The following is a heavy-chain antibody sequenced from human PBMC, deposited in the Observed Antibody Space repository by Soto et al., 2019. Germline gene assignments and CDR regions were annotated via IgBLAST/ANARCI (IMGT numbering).Heavy chain of an antibody. Sequence: QVQLVQSGAEVKKPGASVKVSCKASGYTFTSYDINWVRQATGQGLEWMGWMNPNSGNTGYAQKFQGRVTMTRNTSISTAYRELSSLRSEDTAVYYCARGRRVVRRPYYYYYMDVWGKGTTVTVSS. CDR1: GYTFTSYD. CDR3: ARGRRVVRRPYYYYYMDV. J-gene: IGHJ6*03. D-gene: IGHD2-21*01. CDR2: MNPNSGNT. V-gene: IGHV1-8*01.